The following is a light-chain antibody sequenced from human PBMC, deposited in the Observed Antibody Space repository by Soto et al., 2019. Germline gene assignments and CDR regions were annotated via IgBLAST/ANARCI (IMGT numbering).Light chain of an antibody. V-gene: IGLV2-18*01. Sequence: QSALTQPPSVSGSPGQSVTISCTGTSTDVVSYNRVSWYQQPPGTAPKLIIYKVSNRPSGVPDRFSGSKSGNTASLTISGLQAADEADYYCTLYTTSSIYVFGAGTKLTVL. CDR2: KVS. CDR3: TLYTTSSIYV. J-gene: IGLJ2*01. CDR1: STDVVSYNR.